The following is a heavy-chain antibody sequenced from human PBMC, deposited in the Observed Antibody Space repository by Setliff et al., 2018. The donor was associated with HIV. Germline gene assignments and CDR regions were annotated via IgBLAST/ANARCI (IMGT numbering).Heavy chain of an antibody. CDR3: ARQGRPGDFDS. Sequence: SETLSLTCTVSGGSISSSSYYWGWIRQPPGKGLEWIGSLYYSGNTYYNPSLKSRVTISGDTSKKQFSLKLRAVTAADSAVYYCARQGRPGDFDSWGQGTLVTVSS. V-gene: IGHV4-39*01. CDR2: LYYSGNT. J-gene: IGHJ4*02. D-gene: IGHD7-27*01. CDR1: GGSISSSSYY.